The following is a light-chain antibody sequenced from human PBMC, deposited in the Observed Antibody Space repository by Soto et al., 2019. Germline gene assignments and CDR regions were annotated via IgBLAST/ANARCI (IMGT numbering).Light chain of an antibody. CDR2: WAS. V-gene: IGKV4-1*01. Sequence: DILMTQSPDALAVSAGQRATLNCKSSQSVLYSSNNENYLAWYQQKPGQPPKLLIYWASTRESGVPDRFSGSGSGTDFTLTISSLQAEDVAVYYCQQYYSTPPTFGQGTKVDI. J-gene: IGKJ1*01. CDR3: QQYYSTPPT. CDR1: QSVLYSSNNENY.